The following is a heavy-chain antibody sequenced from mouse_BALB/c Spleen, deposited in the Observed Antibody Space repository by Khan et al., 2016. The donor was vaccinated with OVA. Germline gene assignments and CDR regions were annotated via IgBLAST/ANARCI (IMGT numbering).Heavy chain of an antibody. CDR3: TRRAMFFAY. CDR2: INPYSDGT. CDR1: GYTFTSYV. J-gene: IGHJ2*01. Sequence: VRLQQSGPELVKPGASVKMSCTASGYTFTSYVMHWVKQKPGQGLEWIGYINPYSDGTKYNEKFKGKATLTSDRSSSTAYMELSSLTSEDSAVYYCTRRAMFFAYWGQGTTLTVSS. V-gene: IGHV1S136*01.